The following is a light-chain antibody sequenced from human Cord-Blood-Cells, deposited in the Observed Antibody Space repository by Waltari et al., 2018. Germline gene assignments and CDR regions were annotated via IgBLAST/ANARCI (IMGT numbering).Light chain of an antibody. CDR1: SSNIGSNY. Sequence: QSVLTQPPSASGTPGQRVTISCSGSSSNIGSNYVYWYQQLPGTAPKPLHYRNNRRRAGVPARFAGSKSGTSASLAIGGLRSEDEADYYCAAWDDSLSGPVFGGGTKLTVL. CDR3: AAWDDSLSGPV. V-gene: IGLV1-47*01. CDR2: RNN. J-gene: IGLJ2*01.